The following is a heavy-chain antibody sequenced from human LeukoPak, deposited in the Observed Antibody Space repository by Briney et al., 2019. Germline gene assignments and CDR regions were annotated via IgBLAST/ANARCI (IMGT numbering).Heavy chain of an antibody. CDR3: AKAPGYSDYYGMDV. Sequence: PGGSLRLFCAASGFTFSSYGMHWVRQAPGKGLEWVAVISYDGSNKYYADSVKGRFTISRDNSKNTLYLQMNSLRAEDTAVYYCAKAPGYSDYYGMDVWGKGTTVTVSS. D-gene: IGHD3-10*01. CDR2: ISYDGSNK. V-gene: IGHV3-30*18. J-gene: IGHJ6*04. CDR1: GFTFSSYG.